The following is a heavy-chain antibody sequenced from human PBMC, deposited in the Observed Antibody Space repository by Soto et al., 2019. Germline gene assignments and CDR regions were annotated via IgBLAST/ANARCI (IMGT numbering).Heavy chain of an antibody. Sequence: PVGSLRLSCAPSGFIVSNNHMSWVRQAPGKGPEWVSNLYTDGNAFYADSVKGRLTISRDNSRNALYLQMNSLRAEDTAVYYCARDYDYGDAGALDIWGQGTMVTVSS. CDR2: LYTDGNA. CDR1: GFIVSNNH. V-gene: IGHV3-53*01. CDR3: ARDYDYGDAGALDI. D-gene: IGHD4-17*01. J-gene: IGHJ3*02.